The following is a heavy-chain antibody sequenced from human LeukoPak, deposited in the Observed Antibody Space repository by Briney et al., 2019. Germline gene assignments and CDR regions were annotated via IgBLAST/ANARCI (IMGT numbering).Heavy chain of an antibody. V-gene: IGHV3-48*01. Sequence: GGSLRLSCAASGFTFSSYSMNWVRQAPGKGLEWVSYISSSSSTIYYADSVKGRFTISRDNAKNSLYPQMNSLRAEDTAVYYCAKSFGPVIAAAGTGADWGQGTLVTVSS. D-gene: IGHD6-13*01. CDR2: ISSSSSTI. CDR3: AKSFGPVIAAAGTGAD. CDR1: GFTFSSYS. J-gene: IGHJ4*02.